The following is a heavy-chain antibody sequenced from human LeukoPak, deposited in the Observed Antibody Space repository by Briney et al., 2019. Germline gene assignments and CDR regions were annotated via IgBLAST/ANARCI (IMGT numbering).Heavy chain of an antibody. J-gene: IGHJ5*02. V-gene: IGHV3-7*05. CDR2: IKHHGSEK. CDR3: ARGSKGVPAAIGSGKAGFDP. D-gene: IGHD2-2*01. Sequence: GGSLRLSCAASGFTFSGYWMSWVRQAPGKGLEWVANIKHHGSEKYYVDSVKGRFTISRDNAKNSLYLQMNSLRAEDTAVYYCARGSKGVPAAIGSGKAGFDPWGQGTLVTVSS. CDR1: GFTFSGYW.